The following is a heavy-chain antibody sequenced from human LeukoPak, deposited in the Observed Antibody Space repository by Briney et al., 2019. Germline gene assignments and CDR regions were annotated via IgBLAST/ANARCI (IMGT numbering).Heavy chain of an antibody. CDR2: ISYDGSNK. CDR3: ARESYDFWSGYTYYYYGMDV. CDR1: GFTFSSYA. V-gene: IGHV3-30-3*01. D-gene: IGHD3-3*01. J-gene: IGHJ6*02. Sequence: QSGGSLRLSCAASGFTFSSYAMPWVRQAPGKGLEWVAVISYDGSNKYYADSVKGRFTISRDNSKNTLYLQMNSLRAEDTAVYYCARESYDFWSGYTYYYYGMDVWGQGTTVTVSS.